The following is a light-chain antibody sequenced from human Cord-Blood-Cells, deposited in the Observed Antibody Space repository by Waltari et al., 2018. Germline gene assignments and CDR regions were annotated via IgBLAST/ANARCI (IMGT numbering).Light chain of an antibody. Sequence: DIVMTQSPDSLDVSLSERATINCKSSQSVLYSSNNKNYLAWYQQKPGQPPQLLIYWAATRESGVPDRFSGSGSGTDFTLTISNLQAEDVAVYYCQQYYSTPYTFGQGTKLEIK. CDR2: WAA. CDR3: QQYYSTPYT. J-gene: IGKJ2*01. V-gene: IGKV4-1*01. CDR1: QSVLYSSNNKNY.